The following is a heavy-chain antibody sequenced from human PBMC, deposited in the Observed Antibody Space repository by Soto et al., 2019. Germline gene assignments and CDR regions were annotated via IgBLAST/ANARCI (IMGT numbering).Heavy chain of an antibody. D-gene: IGHD3-3*01. Sequence: ESGGGLVQPDRSLRLSCAASGFTFDDYAMHWVRQVPGKGLEWVSSISWNSGNIVYADSVKGRFTISRDSANNSLYLQMNSLRTEDTALYYCAKGAVTSIFGYFDYWGQGTLVTVSS. V-gene: IGHV3-9*01. J-gene: IGHJ4*02. CDR1: GFTFDDYA. CDR3: AKGAVTSIFGYFDY. CDR2: ISWNSGNI.